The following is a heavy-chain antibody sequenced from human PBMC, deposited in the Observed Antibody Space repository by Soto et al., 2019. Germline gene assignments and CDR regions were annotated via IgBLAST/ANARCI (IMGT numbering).Heavy chain of an antibody. CDR1: GFTVRSNY. CDR2: IYSGGST. J-gene: IGHJ6*02. CDR3: ARAEVVPAAMDPYYYYYYGMDV. D-gene: IGHD2-2*01. V-gene: IGHV3-53*04. Sequence: EVQLVESGGGLVQPGGSLRLSCAASGFTVRSNYMSWVRQAPGKGLEWVSVIYSGGSTYYADSVKGRFTISRHNSKNTLYLQMNSLRAEDTAVYYCARAEVVPAAMDPYYYYYYGMDVWGQGTTVTVSS.